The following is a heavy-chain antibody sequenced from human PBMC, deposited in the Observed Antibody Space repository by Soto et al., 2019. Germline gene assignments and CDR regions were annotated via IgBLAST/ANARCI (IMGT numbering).Heavy chain of an antibody. V-gene: IGHV1-2*02. J-gene: IGHJ5*02. CDR3: ARDRIFGVVIWFDP. CDR2: INPNSGGT. CDR1: GFTFTGYY. D-gene: IGHD3-3*02. Sequence: WASVKVSCKASGFTFTGYYMHWVRQAPGQGLEWMGWINPNSGGTNYAQKFQGRVTMTRDTSISTAYMELSRLRSDDTAVYYCARDRIFGVVIWFDPWGQGTLVTVSS.